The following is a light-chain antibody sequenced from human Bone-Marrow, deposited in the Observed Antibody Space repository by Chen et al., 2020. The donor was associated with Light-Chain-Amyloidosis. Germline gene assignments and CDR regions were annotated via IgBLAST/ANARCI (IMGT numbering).Light chain of an antibody. CDR1: SSEVGGQNH. V-gene: IGLV2-14*03. CDR2: DVS. J-gene: IGLJ1*01. Sequence: STRTQPATVYGSPGQSITISCTGTSSEVGGQNHVSWYQHHPGMSTKLMIYDVSNRPSWISNRFSGSKSGNTASLSISGLQAEDQADYYCSSHTSIVSYVFGSGTRVTVL. CDR3: SSHTSIVSYV.